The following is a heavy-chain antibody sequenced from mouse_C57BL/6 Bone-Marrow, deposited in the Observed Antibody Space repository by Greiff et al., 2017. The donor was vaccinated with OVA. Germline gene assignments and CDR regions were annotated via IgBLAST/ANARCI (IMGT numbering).Heavy chain of an antibody. CDR2: ISDGGSYT. V-gene: IGHV5-4*01. CDR1: GFTFSSYA. J-gene: IGHJ2*01. CDR3: ARDLDY. Sequence: EVKVEESGGGLVKPGGSLKLSCAASGFTFSSYAMSWVRQTPEKRLEWVATISDGGSYTYYPDNVKGRFTISRDNAKNNLYLQMSHLKSEDTAMYYCARDLDYWGQGTTLTVSS.